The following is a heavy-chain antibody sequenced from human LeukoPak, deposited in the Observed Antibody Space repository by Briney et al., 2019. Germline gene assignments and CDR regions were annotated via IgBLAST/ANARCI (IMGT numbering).Heavy chain of an antibody. V-gene: IGHV3-53*01. CDR2: IYGGGST. J-gene: IGHJ1*01. CDR1: GFTVSSNY. Sequence: GGSLRLSCAASGFTVSSNYMNWVRQAPGKGLEWVSVIYGGGSTYYADSVKGRFTISRDNSKNTLYLQMNSLRAEDTAVYYCARDGNDYGDYEYFQHWGQGTLVTVSS. CDR3: ARDGNDYGDYEYFQH. D-gene: IGHD4-17*01.